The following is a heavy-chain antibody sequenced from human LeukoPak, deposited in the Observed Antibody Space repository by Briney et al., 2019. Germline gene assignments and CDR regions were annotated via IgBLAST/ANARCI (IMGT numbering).Heavy chain of an antibody. J-gene: IGHJ4*02. CDR3: ARDKSSMELERRRDY. D-gene: IGHD1-1*01. Sequence: GGSLRLSCAASGFTFSSYSMNWVRQAPGKGLEWVSSISSSSSYIYYADSVKGRFTISRDNAKNSLCLQMNSLRAEDTAVYYCARDKSSMELERRRDYWGQGTLVTVSS. CDR2: ISSSSSYI. V-gene: IGHV3-21*01. CDR1: GFTFSSYS.